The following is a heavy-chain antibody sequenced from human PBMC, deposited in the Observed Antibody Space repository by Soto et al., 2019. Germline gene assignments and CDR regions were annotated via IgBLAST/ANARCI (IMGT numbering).Heavy chain of an antibody. CDR3: ATQEVGGSYVYTFDP. CDR2: INYSGST. CDR1: GGSISSSNYF. V-gene: IGHV4-39*01. D-gene: IGHD1-26*01. J-gene: IGHJ5*02. Sequence: PSETLSLTCTVSGGSISSSNYFWGWIRQPPGKGLEWIGHINYSGSTYYTPSLKSRLTISLDTSENQFSLKLSSVTAADTAVYYCATQEVGGSYVYTFDPWGQGTLVTVSS.